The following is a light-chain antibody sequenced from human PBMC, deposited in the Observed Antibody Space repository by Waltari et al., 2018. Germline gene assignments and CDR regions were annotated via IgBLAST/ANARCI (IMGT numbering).Light chain of an antibody. CDR2: EVN. V-gene: IGLV2-23*02. CDR3: CSFATNSIVI. J-gene: IGLJ2*01. CDR1: GSDVGSYNL. Sequence: QSALTQPASVSGSPGQSITISCSGTGSDVGSYNLVSWYQQHPGKAPKLIIYEVNMRRSGVSYRFAGSKSGVTASLTISGLQAEDEAVYFCCSFATNSIVIFGGGTKLTVL.